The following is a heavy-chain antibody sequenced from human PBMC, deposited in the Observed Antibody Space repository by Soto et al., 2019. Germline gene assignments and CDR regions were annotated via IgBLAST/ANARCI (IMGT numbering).Heavy chain of an antibody. V-gene: IGHV1-8*01. Sequence: ASVKVSCKASGYTFTSYDINWVRQATGQGLEWMGWMNPNSGNTGYAQKFQGRVTMTRNTSISTAYMELSSLRSEDTAVYYCARGSVQYCTNGVCYYYYYMDVWGKGTTVTVSS. D-gene: IGHD2-8*01. CDR2: MNPNSGNT. J-gene: IGHJ6*03. CDR3: ARGSVQYCTNGVCYYYYYMDV. CDR1: GYTFTSYD.